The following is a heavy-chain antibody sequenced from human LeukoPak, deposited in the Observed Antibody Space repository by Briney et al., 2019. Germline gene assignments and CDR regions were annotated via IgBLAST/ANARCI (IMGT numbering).Heavy chain of an antibody. D-gene: IGHD4-23*01. Sequence: NPSETLSLTCTVSGGSISSSISYWGWIRQPPGKGLEWIGSIYYSGSTYYNPSLKSRVTISVDTSKNQFSLKLSSVTAADTAVYYCARLKTRTTVVTLLGYYYYGMDVWGQGTTVTVSS. V-gene: IGHV4-39*01. CDR3: ARLKTRTTVVTLLGYYYYGMDV. CDR2: IYYSGST. J-gene: IGHJ6*02. CDR1: GGSISSSISY.